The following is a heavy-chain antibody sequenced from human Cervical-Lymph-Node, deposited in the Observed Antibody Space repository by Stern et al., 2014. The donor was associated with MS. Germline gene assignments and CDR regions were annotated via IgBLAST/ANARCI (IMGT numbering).Heavy chain of an antibody. Sequence: EDQLVESGGDVVRPGGSLRLSCVASGFTFGDYGMGWVRQAPGKGLEWVSGVNWNGATTGYTDSMKGRFTVSRDNAKNSLYLQMHSLRAEDTAFYYCARRAAAVTYWYFDLWGRGTLVTVSS. J-gene: IGHJ2*01. CDR2: VNWNGATT. CDR1: GFTFGDYG. CDR3: ARRAAAVTYWYFDL. D-gene: IGHD6-13*01. V-gene: IGHV3-20*04.